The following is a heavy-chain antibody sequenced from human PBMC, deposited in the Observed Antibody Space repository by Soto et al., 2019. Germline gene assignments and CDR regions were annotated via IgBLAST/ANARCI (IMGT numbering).Heavy chain of an antibody. CDR3: VRDRGYTGYDLQY. V-gene: IGHV3-48*02. CDR1: GFPFSSYA. CDR2: INSGSSTI. Sequence: EVQLVESGGGLVQPGGSLRFSCAASGFPFSSYAMNWVRQAPGKGLEWVSYINSGSSTIYYADSAKGRFTISRDNAKNSLYLQMNSLRDEDTAVYFCVRDRGYTGYDLQYWGQGALVAVSS. D-gene: IGHD5-12*01. J-gene: IGHJ4*02.